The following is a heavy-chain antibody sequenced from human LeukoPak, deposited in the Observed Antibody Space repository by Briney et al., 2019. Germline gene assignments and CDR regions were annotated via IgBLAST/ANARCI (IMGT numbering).Heavy chain of an antibody. CDR2: ISWNSGSI. Sequence: GGSLRLSCAVSGFSVSTYAMSWVRQAPGKGLEWVSGISWNSGSIGYADSVKGRFTISRDNAKNSLNLQMNSLRAEDTALYYCAKGVGLRLGVYFDYWGQGTLVTVSS. D-gene: IGHD3-16*01. V-gene: IGHV3-9*01. CDR3: AKGVGLRLGVYFDY. CDR1: GFSVSTYA. J-gene: IGHJ4*02.